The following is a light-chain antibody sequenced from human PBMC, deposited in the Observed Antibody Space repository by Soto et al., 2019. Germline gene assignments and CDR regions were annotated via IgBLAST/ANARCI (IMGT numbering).Light chain of an antibody. J-gene: IGLJ3*02. Sequence: QSVLTQPPSVSAAPGQKVTISCSGGISNIGNHLVSWYQQLPGTAPRLLVYDDIKRPSGIPDRFSGSKSGTSATLDITGLQSGDEADYHCGTWDSGLSAWVFGGGTKLTVL. V-gene: IGLV1-51*01. CDR3: GTWDSGLSAWV. CDR1: ISNIGNHL. CDR2: DDI.